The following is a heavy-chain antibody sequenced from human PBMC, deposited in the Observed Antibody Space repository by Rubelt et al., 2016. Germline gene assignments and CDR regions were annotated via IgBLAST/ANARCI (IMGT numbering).Heavy chain of an antibody. Sequence: QVHLVQSAIEVKKPGASVQISCKTSGYTFTTYGIIWVRRAPGQGLEWMGWINTYNDKTNYPQKFQGRVSMTTDSSTNTACMELGGLRSDDTAVYYCARVSGYDPFYYYGMDVWGQGTTVTVSS. V-gene: IGHV1-18*01. CDR3: ARVSGYDPFYYYGMDV. CDR2: INTYNDKT. J-gene: IGHJ6*02. D-gene: IGHD5-12*01. CDR1: GYTFTTYG.